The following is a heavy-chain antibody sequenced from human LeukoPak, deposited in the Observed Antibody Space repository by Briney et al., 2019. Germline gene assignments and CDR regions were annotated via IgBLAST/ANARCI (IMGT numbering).Heavy chain of an antibody. J-gene: IGHJ6*02. Sequence: GGSLRLSCAASGFTFSSSAMSWVRQVPGKGLEWVSGISASGGSTSYADSVRGRFTISRDNAKNSLYLQMNSLRAEDTALYFCAKDIDILTGYWGVSGMDVWGQGTTVTVSS. V-gene: IGHV3-23*01. D-gene: IGHD3-9*01. CDR2: ISASGGST. CDR1: GFTFSSSA. CDR3: AKDIDILTGYWGVSGMDV.